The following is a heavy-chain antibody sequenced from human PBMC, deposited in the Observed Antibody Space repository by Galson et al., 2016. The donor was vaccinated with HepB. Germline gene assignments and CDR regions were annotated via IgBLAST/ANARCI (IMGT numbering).Heavy chain of an antibody. Sequence: ETLSLTCTVSGGSISTSHWSWIRQPPGKGLEWIGYISYSGSTNYNPSLKSRVTISVDTSKNQFSLRLSFVTAADTAVYYCARDASSDGGAFDIWGQGTMVTVSS. CDR3: ARDASSDGGAFDI. CDR1: GGSISTSH. CDR2: ISYSGST. D-gene: IGHD1-26*01. V-gene: IGHV4-59*01. J-gene: IGHJ3*02.